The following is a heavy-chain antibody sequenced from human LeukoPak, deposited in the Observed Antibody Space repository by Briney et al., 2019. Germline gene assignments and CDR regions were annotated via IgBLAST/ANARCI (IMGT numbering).Heavy chain of an antibody. Sequence: GGSLRLSCTASGFTFSGSWMTWVRQAPGKGLEWVSSISSSSSYIYYADSVKGRFTISRDNAKNSLYLQMNSLRAEDTAVYYCARGTYYDSSGYYPMPFDYWGQGTLVTVSS. J-gene: IGHJ4*02. V-gene: IGHV3-21*01. CDR1: GFTFSGSW. D-gene: IGHD3-22*01. CDR2: ISSSSSYI. CDR3: ARGTYYDSSGYYPMPFDY.